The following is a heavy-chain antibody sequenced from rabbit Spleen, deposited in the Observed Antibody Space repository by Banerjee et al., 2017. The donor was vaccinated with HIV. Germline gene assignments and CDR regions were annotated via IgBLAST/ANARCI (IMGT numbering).Heavy chain of an antibody. Sequence: QEQLEESGGGLVQPEGSLTLTCKASGFSFSSNDYMCWVRQAPGKGLEWIACTAGGRSTFTYYASWAKGRFTISKASSTTVTLQMTSLTVADTATYFCARDTGSSFSSYGMDLWGQGTLVTVS. D-gene: IGHD8-1*01. CDR1: GFSFSSNDY. J-gene: IGHJ6*01. CDR2: TAGGRSTFT. V-gene: IGHV1S45*01. CDR3: ARDTGSSFSSYGMDL.